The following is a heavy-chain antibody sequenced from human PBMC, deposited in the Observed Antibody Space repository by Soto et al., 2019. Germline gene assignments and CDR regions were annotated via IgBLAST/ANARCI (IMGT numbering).Heavy chain of an antibody. Sequence: KVSXXXXGYTFASYAMHWVRQAHGQXXEWXXLINAGNGNTKYSQKFQGRVTITRDTSASTAYMELSSLRSEDTAVYYCASTYYYDSSAQRAFDIWGQGTMVTVSS. J-gene: IGHJ3*02. CDR3: ASTYYYDSSAQRAFDI. CDR1: GYTFASYA. CDR2: INAGNGNT. V-gene: IGHV1-3*01. D-gene: IGHD3-22*01.